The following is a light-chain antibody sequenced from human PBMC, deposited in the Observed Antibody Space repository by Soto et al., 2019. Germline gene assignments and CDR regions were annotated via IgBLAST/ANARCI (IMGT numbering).Light chain of an antibody. Sequence: IVLTQSPGTLPLSPGERATLSCRASQSVSGSFLAWYQQKPGQAPRLLIYEASTRATGIPDRFSGSGSGTDFTLTISRLEPEDLAVYYCQQYGRSPPFTFGPGTKVDIK. V-gene: IGKV3-20*01. J-gene: IGKJ3*01. CDR2: EAS. CDR1: QSVSGSF. CDR3: QQYGRSPPFT.